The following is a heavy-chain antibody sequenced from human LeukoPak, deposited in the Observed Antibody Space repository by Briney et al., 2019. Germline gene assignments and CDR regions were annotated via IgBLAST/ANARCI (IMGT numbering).Heavy chain of an antibody. CDR1: GGSNTTHY. CDR3: ATGGDRRKVGY. D-gene: IGHD2-21*02. Sequence: SETLSLTCTVSGGSNTTHYWSWIRQPPGKGLEWIGYIYYSGNTNYNPSLKSRVTMSLDTSKNQVSLKLTSVTAADTAVYYCATGGDRRKVGYWGQGTLVTVSS. J-gene: IGHJ4*02. CDR2: IYYSGNT. V-gene: IGHV4-59*08.